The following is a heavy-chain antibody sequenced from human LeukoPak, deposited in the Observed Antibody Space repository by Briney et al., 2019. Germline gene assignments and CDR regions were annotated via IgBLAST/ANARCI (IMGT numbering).Heavy chain of an antibody. CDR3: ARVWIAARFYYFDY. CDR1: GGSFSGYY. D-gene: IGHD6-6*01. J-gene: IGHJ4*02. Sequence: SETLSLTCAVYGGSFSGYYWSWIRQPPGKGLEWIGEINHSGNTNYNPSLKSRVTISVDTSKNQFSLKLSSVTAADTAVYYCARVWIAARFYYFDYWGQGTLVTVSS. V-gene: IGHV4-34*01. CDR2: INHSGNT.